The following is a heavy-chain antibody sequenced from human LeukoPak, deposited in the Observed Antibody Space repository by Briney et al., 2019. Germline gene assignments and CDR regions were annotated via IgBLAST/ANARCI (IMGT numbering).Heavy chain of an antibody. CDR2: INPNSGGT. V-gene: IGHV1-2*02. CDR1: GGTFSSYA. CDR3: ARSALSSNYGTPPSYYMDV. D-gene: IGHD4-11*01. J-gene: IGHJ6*03. Sequence: GASVKVSCKASGGTFSSYAISWVRQAPGQGLEWMGWINPNSGGTNCAQKFQGRVTMTRDTSISTAYMELSRLRSDDTAVYYCARSALSSNYGTPPSYYMDVWGKGTTVTVSS.